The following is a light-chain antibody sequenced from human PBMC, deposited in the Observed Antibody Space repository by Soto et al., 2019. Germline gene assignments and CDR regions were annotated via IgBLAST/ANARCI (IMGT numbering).Light chain of an antibody. V-gene: IGLV1-40*01. CDR2: GNS. J-gene: IGLJ1*01. CDR1: SSNIGAGYD. Sequence: QSVLTQPPSVSVAPGRRVTISCTGSSSNIGAGYDVHWYQQLPGTAPKLLIYGNSNRPSGVPERFSGSKSGTSASLAITGLQAEDEADYYCQSYDSSLSGYVFGTGTKVTV. CDR3: QSYDSSLSGYV.